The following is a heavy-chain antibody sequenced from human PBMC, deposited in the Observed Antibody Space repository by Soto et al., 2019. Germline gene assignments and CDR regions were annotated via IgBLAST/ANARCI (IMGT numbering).Heavy chain of an antibody. J-gene: IGHJ4*02. D-gene: IGHD6-6*01. CDR1: GGSFSGYY. V-gene: IGHV4-34*01. CDR2: INHSGST. Sequence: SETLSLTCAVYGGSFSGYYWSWIRQPPGKGLEWIGEINHSGSTNYNPSLKSRVTISVDTSKNQFSLKLSSVTAADTAVYYCARGASLGIAARYFDYWGQGTLVTSPQ. CDR3: ARGASLGIAARYFDY.